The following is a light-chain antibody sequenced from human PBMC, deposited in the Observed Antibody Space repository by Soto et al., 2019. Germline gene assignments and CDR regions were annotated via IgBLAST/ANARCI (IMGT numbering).Light chain of an antibody. CDR3: QQYYSTPLT. CDR1: QNLLYSSNNKNY. Sequence: DIVMTQSPDSLAVSLGERATINCESSQNLLYSSNNKNYLAWYQQKPGQPPKLLLYWASTRESGVPDRFSGSGSGTDFTLTISSLQAEDVAVYYCQQYYSTPLTFGGGTKVEIK. CDR2: WAS. J-gene: IGKJ4*01. V-gene: IGKV4-1*01.